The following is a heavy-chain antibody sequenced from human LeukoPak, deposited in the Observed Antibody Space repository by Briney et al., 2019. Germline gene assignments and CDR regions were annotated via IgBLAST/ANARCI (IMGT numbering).Heavy chain of an antibody. CDR2: ISGSGGST. Sequence: GGSLRLSCAASGFTFSSYWMHWVRQAPGKGLEWVSAISGSGGSTYFADSVKGRFTISRDNSKNTLYLQMNSLRAEDTAVYYCAKELAGYYGMDVWGQGTTVTVSS. J-gene: IGHJ6*02. V-gene: IGHV3-23*01. CDR3: AKELAGYYGMDV. D-gene: IGHD6-13*01. CDR1: GFTFSSYW.